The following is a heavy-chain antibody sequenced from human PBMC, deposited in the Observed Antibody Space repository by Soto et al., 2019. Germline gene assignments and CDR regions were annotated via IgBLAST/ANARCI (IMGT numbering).Heavy chain of an antibody. CDR1: GYTFTSYG. Sequence: GSVKVCCKASGYTFTSYGISWVRQAPGQGLEWMGWISAYNGNTNYAQKLHGRVTMTTDTSTSTAYMELRSLRSDDTAVYYCARDLGSSGFNWFDPWGQGTMVTVSS. CDR2: ISAYNGNT. CDR3: ARDLGSSGFNWFDP. D-gene: IGHD6-19*01. V-gene: IGHV1-18*01. J-gene: IGHJ5*02.